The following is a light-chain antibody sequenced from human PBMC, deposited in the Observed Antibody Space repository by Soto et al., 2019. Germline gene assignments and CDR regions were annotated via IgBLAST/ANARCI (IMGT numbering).Light chain of an antibody. CDR2: KVS. J-gene: IGKJ5*01. V-gene: IGKV2-30*01. CDR3: MQGTHWPPIT. Sequence: DVVMTQSPLSLPVTLGEPASSSCRSSQSLVYSDGNTYLSWFQQRPGQSPRRLIYKVSSRDSGVPDRFSGSGSGTDFTLKISRVEAEDVGVYYCMQGTHWPPITFGQGTRLEI. CDR1: QSLVYSDGNTY.